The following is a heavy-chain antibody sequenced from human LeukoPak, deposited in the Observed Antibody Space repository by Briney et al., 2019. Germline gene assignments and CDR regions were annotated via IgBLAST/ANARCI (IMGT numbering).Heavy chain of an antibody. D-gene: IGHD2-2*01. CDR1: GGSISSSSYY. CDR2: IYYSGST. V-gene: IGHV4-39*01. CDR3: ARQKDQLLFYYYYYMDV. Sequence: SETLSLTCTVSGGSISSSSYYWGWIRQPPGKGLEWIGSIYYSGSTYYNPSLKSRVTISVDTSKNQFSLKLSSVTAAGTAVYYCARQKDQLLFYYYYYMDVWGKGTTVTVSS. J-gene: IGHJ6*03.